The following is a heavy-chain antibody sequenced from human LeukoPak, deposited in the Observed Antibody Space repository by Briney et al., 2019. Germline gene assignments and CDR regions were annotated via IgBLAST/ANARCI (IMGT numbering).Heavy chain of an antibody. CDR3: AGGIRGYSYIFDY. Sequence: SETLSLTCTVSGGSISSYYWSWIRQPPGKGLEWIGYIYYSGSTNYNPSLKSRVTISVDTSKNQFSLKLSSVTAADTAVYYCAGGIRGYSYIFDYWGQGTLVTVSS. D-gene: IGHD5-18*01. CDR2: IYYSGST. J-gene: IGHJ4*02. CDR1: GGSISSYY. V-gene: IGHV4-59*01.